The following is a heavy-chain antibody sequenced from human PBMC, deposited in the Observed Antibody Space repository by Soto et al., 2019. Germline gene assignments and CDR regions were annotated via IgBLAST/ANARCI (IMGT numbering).Heavy chain of an antibody. D-gene: IGHD2-21*01. Sequence: QVQLVESGGGLVQPGGSLRLSCASSGFPFSDHYMSWIRRSPGKGLEFLSYISPGTTYKNYADSVKGRFTIYRDNAKRSLYLQLNGLSAEDTAVYFCSRGGGGGLFDLWGQGTFVTVSS. V-gene: IGHV3-11*05. CDR2: ISPGTTYK. CDR3: SRGGGGGLFDL. J-gene: IGHJ4*02. CDR1: GFPFSDHY.